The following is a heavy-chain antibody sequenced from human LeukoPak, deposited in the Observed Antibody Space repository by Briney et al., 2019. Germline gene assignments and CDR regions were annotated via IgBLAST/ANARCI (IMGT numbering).Heavy chain of an antibody. Sequence: PGGSLRLSCAASGFSVRNSYMSWVRQAPGKGLEWVSAISGSGGSTYYADSVKGRFTISRDNSKNTLYLQMNSLRAEDTAVYYCAKDIVVVPAATFDYWGQGTLVTVSS. V-gene: IGHV3-23*01. CDR1: GFSVRNSY. J-gene: IGHJ4*02. D-gene: IGHD2-2*01. CDR2: ISGSGGST. CDR3: AKDIVVVPAATFDY.